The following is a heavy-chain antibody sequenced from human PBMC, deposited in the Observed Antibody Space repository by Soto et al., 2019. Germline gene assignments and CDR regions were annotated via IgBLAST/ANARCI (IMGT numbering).Heavy chain of an antibody. Sequence: GGSLRLSCAASGFTFSSYAMHWVRQAPGKGLEWVAVISYDGSNKYYADSVKGRFTISRDNSKNTLYLQMNSLRAEDTAVYYCARVDPYYPHAFDIWGQGTMVTVSS. CDR3: ARVDPYYPHAFDI. V-gene: IGHV3-30-3*01. J-gene: IGHJ3*02. CDR2: ISYDGSNK. D-gene: IGHD3-10*01. CDR1: GFTFSSYA.